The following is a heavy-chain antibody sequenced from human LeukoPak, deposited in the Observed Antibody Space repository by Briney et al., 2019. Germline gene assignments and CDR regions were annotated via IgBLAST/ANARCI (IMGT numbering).Heavy chain of an antibody. CDR3: ARHKFVYSYSRIRFYYYMDV. CDR1: GGSISSYY. D-gene: IGHD5-18*01. V-gene: IGHV4-4*09. J-gene: IGHJ6*03. Sequence: SETLSLTCTVSGGSISSYYWSWIRQPPGEGLEWIGYIYTSGSTNYNPSLKSRVTISVDTSKNQFSLKLSSVTAADTAVYYCARHKFVYSYSRIRFYYYMDVWCKGTTVTVSS. CDR2: IYTSGST.